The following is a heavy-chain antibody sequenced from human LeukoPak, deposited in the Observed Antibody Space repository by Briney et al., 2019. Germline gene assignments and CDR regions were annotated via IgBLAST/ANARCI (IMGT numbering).Heavy chain of an antibody. V-gene: IGHV3-9*01. Sequence: GRSLRLSCAASGFTFDDYAMHWVRQAPGKGLEWVSGISWNSGSIGYADSVKGRFTISRDNAKNSLYLQMNSLRAEDTAVYYCARDLRRRRAFDIWGQGTMVTVSS. CDR2: ISWNSGSI. CDR1: GFTFDDYA. J-gene: IGHJ3*02. CDR3: ARDLRRRRAFDI.